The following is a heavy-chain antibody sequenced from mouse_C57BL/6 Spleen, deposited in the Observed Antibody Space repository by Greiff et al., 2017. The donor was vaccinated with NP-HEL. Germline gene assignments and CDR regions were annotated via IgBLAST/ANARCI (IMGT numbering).Heavy chain of an antibody. CDR1: GYTFTSYW. J-gene: IGHJ2*01. Sequence: QVQLKQPGAELVKPGASVKMSCKASGYTFTSYWITWVKQRPGQGLEWIGDIYPGSGSTNYNEKFKSKATLTVDTSSSTAYMQLSSLTSEDSAVYYGARGGYGSSYPYYFDYWGQGTTLTVSS. CDR2: IYPGSGST. V-gene: IGHV1-55*01. CDR3: ARGGYGSSYPYYFDY. D-gene: IGHD1-1*01.